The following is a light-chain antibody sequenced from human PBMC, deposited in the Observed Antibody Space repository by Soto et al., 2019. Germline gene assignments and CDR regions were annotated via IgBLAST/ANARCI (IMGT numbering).Light chain of an antibody. Sequence: DIQMTQSPTSLSASVGDRVTITCRASQGIRNFVAWYQQKPGKAPKLLIYAASTLQSGVPSRFSGSGSGTDFTLTINSLQPEDVATYSCQKYNSLYTFGQGTKLEIK. V-gene: IGKV1-27*01. CDR3: QKYNSLYT. J-gene: IGKJ2*01. CDR2: AAS. CDR1: QGIRNF.